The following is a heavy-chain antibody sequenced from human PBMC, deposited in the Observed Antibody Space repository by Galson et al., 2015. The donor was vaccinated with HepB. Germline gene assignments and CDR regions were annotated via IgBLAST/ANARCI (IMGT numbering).Heavy chain of an antibody. D-gene: IGHD6-19*01. Sequence: SLRLSCAASGFTFSSYAMHWVRQAPGKGLEWVAVISYDGSNKYYADSVKGRFTISRDNAKNSLYLQMNSLRAEDTAVYYCARDRIAVAGPPDYWGQGTLVTVSS. J-gene: IGHJ4*02. V-gene: IGHV3-30-3*01. CDR3: ARDRIAVAGPPDY. CDR2: ISYDGSNK. CDR1: GFTFSSYA.